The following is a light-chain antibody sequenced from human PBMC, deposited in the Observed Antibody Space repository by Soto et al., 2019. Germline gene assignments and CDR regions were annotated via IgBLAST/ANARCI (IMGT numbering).Light chain of an antibody. J-gene: IGKJ1*01. Sequence: DLQMTQSPSSLSASVGDRVTITCRASQSISSYLNWYQQKPGKAPKLLIYAASSLQSGVPSRFSGSGSGTDFTLTISSLQPEDFATYYCQQSYSTPPSWTFGQGTKVEI. CDR2: AAS. CDR3: QQSYSTPPSWT. CDR1: QSISSY. V-gene: IGKV1-39*01.